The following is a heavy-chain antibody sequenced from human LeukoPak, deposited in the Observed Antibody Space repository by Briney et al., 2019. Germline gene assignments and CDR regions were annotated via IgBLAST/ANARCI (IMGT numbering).Heavy chain of an antibody. Sequence: PSETLSLTCSVSGDSIGGSSYYWGWIRQPPGKGLEWIGSIYYSGSTNYNPSLKSRVTMSVDTSKNQFSLKLSSVTAADTAVYYCARVGDSSGYYHAFDIWGQGTMVTVSS. J-gene: IGHJ3*02. D-gene: IGHD3-22*01. CDR1: GDSIGGSSYY. CDR3: ARVGDSSGYYHAFDI. V-gene: IGHV4-39*07. CDR2: IYYSGST.